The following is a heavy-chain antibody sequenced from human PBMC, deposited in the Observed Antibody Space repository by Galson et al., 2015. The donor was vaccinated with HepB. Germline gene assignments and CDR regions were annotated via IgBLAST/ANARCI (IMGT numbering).Heavy chain of an antibody. D-gene: IGHD6-13*01. V-gene: IGHV1-46*01. J-gene: IGHJ4*02. Sequence: SVKVSCKESGYNFTSYYMHWVRQAPGQGLEWMGIINPSGGSTSYAQKFQGRVTMTRDTSTSTVYMELSSLRSEDTAVYYCARGPQSSSWIYYFDYWGQGTLVTVSS. CDR2: INPSGGST. CDR1: GYNFTSYY. CDR3: ARGPQSSSWIYYFDY.